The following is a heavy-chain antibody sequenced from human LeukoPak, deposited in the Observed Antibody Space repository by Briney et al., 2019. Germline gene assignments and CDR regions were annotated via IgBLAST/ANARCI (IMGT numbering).Heavy chain of an antibody. CDR2: ISGSGSST. J-gene: IGHJ4*02. Sequence: GGSLRLSCAASGFTFSSYAMSWARQAPGKGLEWVSTISGSGSSTYYADSVKGRFTISRDNSKNTLYLHMNSLRAEDTALYYCAKDLWKYSSSSFDYWGQGTLVTVSS. D-gene: IGHD6-6*01. V-gene: IGHV3-23*01. CDR3: AKDLWKYSSSSFDY. CDR1: GFTFSSYA.